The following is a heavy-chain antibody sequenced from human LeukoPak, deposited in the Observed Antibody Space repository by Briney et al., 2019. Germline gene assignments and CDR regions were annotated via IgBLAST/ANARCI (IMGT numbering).Heavy chain of an antibody. J-gene: IGHJ4*02. D-gene: IGHD6-13*01. CDR1: GGSISSYY. CDR3: ARAPIAAAGTGYDY. CDR2: IYYSGST. V-gene: IGHV4-59*01. Sequence: SETLSLTCTVSGGSISSYYWSWIRQPPGEGLEWIGYIYYSGSTNYNPSLKSRVTISVDTSKNQFSLKLSSVTAADTSVYYCARAPIAAAGTGYDYWGQGTLVTVSS.